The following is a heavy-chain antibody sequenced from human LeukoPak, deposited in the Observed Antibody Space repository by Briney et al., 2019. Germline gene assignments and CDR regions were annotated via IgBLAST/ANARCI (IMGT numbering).Heavy chain of an antibody. Sequence: ASVKVSCKASGYTFTSYGISWVRQAPGQGLEWMGWISAYNGNTNYAQKLQGRVTMTTDTSTSTAYMELRSLRSDDTAVYYCARDRFGDRAYYDSSGYYWFDPWGQGTLVTVSS. D-gene: IGHD3-22*01. CDR1: GYTFTSYG. J-gene: IGHJ5*02. V-gene: IGHV1-18*01. CDR2: ISAYNGNT. CDR3: ARDRFGDRAYYDSSGYYWFDP.